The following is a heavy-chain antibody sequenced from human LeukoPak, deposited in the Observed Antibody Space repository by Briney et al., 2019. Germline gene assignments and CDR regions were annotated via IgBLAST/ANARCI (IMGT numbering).Heavy chain of an antibody. CDR1: GDSIRSSTYH. V-gene: IGHV4-39*02. CDR2: IYYSGST. J-gene: IGHJ4*02. D-gene: IGHD3-10*01. Sequence: SETLSLTCTVSGDSIRSSTYHWGWIRQPPGKGLEWIGSIYYSGSTYYNPSLKSRVTISVDTSKNQFSLKLSSVTAADTAVYYCAREDGSGSPYFDYWGQGTLVTVSS. CDR3: AREDGSGSPYFDY.